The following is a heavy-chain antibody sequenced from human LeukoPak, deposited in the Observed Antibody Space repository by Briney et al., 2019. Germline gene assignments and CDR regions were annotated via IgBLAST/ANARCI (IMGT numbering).Heavy chain of an antibody. J-gene: IGHJ1*01. CDR3: TKRYVNSNYWQSLGE. CDR2: VTGYAANT. Sequence: PGGSLRLSCAASGFTFSSYAMSWVRQAPGKGLEWVSGVTGYAANTYYADSVKGRFAISRDNSKNTVYLQMNSLRVEDTAIYYCTKRYVNSNYWQSLGEWGQGTLVTVSS. D-gene: IGHD2/OR15-2a*01. V-gene: IGHV3-23*01. CDR1: GFTFSSYA.